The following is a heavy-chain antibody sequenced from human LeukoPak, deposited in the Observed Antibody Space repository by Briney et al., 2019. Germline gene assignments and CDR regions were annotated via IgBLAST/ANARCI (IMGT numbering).Heavy chain of an antibody. CDR1: GYTFTGYY. Sequence: ASVKVSCKASGYTFTGYYMHWVRQAPGQGLEWMGWINPNSGGTNYAQKFQGRVTMTRDTSISTAYMELSRLRSDDTAVYYCARSAMVRGVGHYYYMDVWGKGTTVTVSS. D-gene: IGHD3-10*01. J-gene: IGHJ6*03. CDR3: ARSAMVRGVGHYYYMDV. CDR2: INPNSGGT. V-gene: IGHV1-2*02.